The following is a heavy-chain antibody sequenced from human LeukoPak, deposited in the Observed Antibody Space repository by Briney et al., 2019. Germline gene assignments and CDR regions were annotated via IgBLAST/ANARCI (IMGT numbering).Heavy chain of an antibody. J-gene: IGHJ4*02. CDR2: IYYSGST. CDR3: ARVGYSYGYFDY. D-gene: IGHD5-18*01. Sequence: SETLSLTCTVSGSSISSYYWSWIRQPPGKGLEWIGYIYYSGSTNYNPSLKSRVTISVDTSKNQFSLKLSSVTAADTAVYYCARVGYSYGYFDYWGQGTLVTVSS. V-gene: IGHV4-59*01. CDR1: GSSISSYY.